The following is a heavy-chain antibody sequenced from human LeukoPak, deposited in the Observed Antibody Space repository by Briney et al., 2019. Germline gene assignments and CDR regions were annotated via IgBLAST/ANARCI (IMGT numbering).Heavy chain of an antibody. Sequence: PGGSLRLSCAASGFTFSDSLITWVRQAPGKGLEWVGHIKYDGSEKDYLDSVRGRFTISRDNAQNSLYLQMNSLTAEDTAVYYCARGHYGMDVWGQGTTVTVSS. V-gene: IGHV3-7*01. CDR2: IKYDGSEK. J-gene: IGHJ6*02. CDR3: ARGHYGMDV. CDR1: GFTFSDSL.